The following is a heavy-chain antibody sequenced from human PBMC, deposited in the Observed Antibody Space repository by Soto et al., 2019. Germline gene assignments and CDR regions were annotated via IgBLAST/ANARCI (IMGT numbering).Heavy chain of an antibody. V-gene: IGHV3-15*01. J-gene: IGHJ4*02. CDR2: IKSETDGETT. CDR1: GFGFSNAW. CDR3: TTDLNGGFDY. D-gene: IGHD2-8*01. Sequence: GGSLRLSCAASGFGFSNAWMSWVRQAPGKGLEWVGRIKSETDGETTDYVAPVKGRFTISRDDSKNTLYLQMNSLKIEDTAVYYCTTDLNGGFDYWGRGTLVTVSS.